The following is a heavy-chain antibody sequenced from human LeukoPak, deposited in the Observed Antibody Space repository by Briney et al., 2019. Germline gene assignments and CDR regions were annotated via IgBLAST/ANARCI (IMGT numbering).Heavy chain of an antibody. CDR2: VNHDGST. CDR1: GGSFSGYY. D-gene: IGHD2/OR15-2a*01. Sequence: SETLSLTCAVYGGSFSGYYWTWIRQAPGKGLEWIGEVNHDGSTTYNPSLESRVTISVDTSKNQFSLNLKSVTAADTAVYFCARGTRYYRASPYSYHYYVDFWGKGTPVTVSS. V-gene: IGHV4-34*01. J-gene: IGHJ6*03. CDR3: ARGTRYYRASPYSYHYYVDF.